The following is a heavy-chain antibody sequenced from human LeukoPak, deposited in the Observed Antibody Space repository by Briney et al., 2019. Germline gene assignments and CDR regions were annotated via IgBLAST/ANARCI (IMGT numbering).Heavy chain of an antibody. CDR3: ARKRAGGPYFDY. CDR2: ISSSGSTI. CDR1: GFTFNDYY. D-gene: IGHD3-16*01. J-gene: IGHJ4*02. V-gene: IGHV3-11*01. Sequence: GGPLRLSCAASGFTFNDYYMSWIRQAPGKGLEWVSYISSSGSTIYYADSVKGRFTISRDNAKNSLYLQMNSLRAEDTAVYYCARKRAGGPYFDYWGQGTLVTVSS.